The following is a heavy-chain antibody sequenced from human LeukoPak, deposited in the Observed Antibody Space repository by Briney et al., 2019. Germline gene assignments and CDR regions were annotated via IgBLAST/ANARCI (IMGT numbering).Heavy chain of an antibody. CDR3: ARTNYYYDSSGYFVYYFDY. V-gene: IGHV4-4*07. CDR1: GRSISSYY. CDR2: IYTSGST. J-gene: IGHJ4*02. D-gene: IGHD3-22*01. Sequence: SSETLSLTCTVSGRSISSYYWSWIRQPAGKGLEWIGRIYTSGSTNYNPSLKCRVTMSVDTSKNQFSLKLSSVTAADTAVYYCARTNYYYDSSGYFVYYFDYWGQGTLVTVSS.